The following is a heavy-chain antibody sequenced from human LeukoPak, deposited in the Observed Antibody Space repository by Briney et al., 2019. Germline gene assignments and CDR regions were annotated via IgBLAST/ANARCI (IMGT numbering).Heavy chain of an antibody. Sequence: GGSLRLSCAASGFTFSSYGMSWVRQAPGKGLEWVSAISGSGGSTYYANSVKGRFTISRDNSKNTLYLQMGSLRAEDMAVYYCARVAGGYSSYYYYMDVWGKGTTVTVSS. CDR1: GFTFSSYG. CDR2: ISGSGGST. V-gene: IGHV3-64*01. J-gene: IGHJ6*03. CDR3: ARVAGGYSSYYYYMDV. D-gene: IGHD5-18*01.